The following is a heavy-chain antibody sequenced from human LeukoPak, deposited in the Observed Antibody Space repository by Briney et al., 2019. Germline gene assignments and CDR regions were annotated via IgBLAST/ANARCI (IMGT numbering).Heavy chain of an antibody. CDR3: VKGATSRLSIQRWLQFGKEYFDY. V-gene: IGHV3-64D*06. CDR1: GFTFSSYA. J-gene: IGHJ4*02. D-gene: IGHD5-24*01. Sequence: GGSLRLSCSASGFTFSSYAMHWVRQAPGKGLEYVSAISSNGGSTYYADSVKGRFTISRDNSKNTLYLQMSSLRAEDTAVYYCVKGATSRLSIQRWLQFGKEYFDYWGQGTLVTVSS. CDR2: ISSNGGST.